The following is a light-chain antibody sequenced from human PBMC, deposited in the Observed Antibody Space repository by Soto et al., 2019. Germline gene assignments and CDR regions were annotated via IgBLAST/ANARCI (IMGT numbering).Light chain of an antibody. CDR2: TVS. CDR1: QGISSW. Sequence: DIQMTQSPSSVSASVGDRVTITCRASQGISSWLAWYQQKPGKAPKLLIYTVSSLPMGVPSRFSGSVSGTDFTLTISSLQPEDCANYYCQQAHSFPLTFGGGTKVEIK. V-gene: IGKV1-12*01. J-gene: IGKJ4*01. CDR3: QQAHSFPLT.